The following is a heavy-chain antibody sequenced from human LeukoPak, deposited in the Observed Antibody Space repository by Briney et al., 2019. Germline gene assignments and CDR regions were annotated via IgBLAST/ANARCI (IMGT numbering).Heavy chain of an antibody. J-gene: IGHJ4*02. CDR1: GGSISSYY. D-gene: IGHD1-26*01. CDR2: IYYSGST. Sequence: SETLSLTCTVSGGSISSYYWSWIRQPPGKGLEWIGYIYYSGSTNYNPSLKSRVTISVDTSKNQFSLKLSSVTAADTAIYYCARGATDFDYWGQGALVTVSS. V-gene: IGHV4-59*01. CDR3: ARGATDFDY.